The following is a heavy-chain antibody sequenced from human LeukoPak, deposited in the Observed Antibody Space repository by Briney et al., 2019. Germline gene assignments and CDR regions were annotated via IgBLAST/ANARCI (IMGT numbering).Heavy chain of an antibody. D-gene: IGHD6-19*01. CDR1: GFTFSTFA. CDR3: ARVGGSGWYGDY. CDR2: IFPSGGEI. J-gene: IGHJ4*02. Sequence: GGSLRLSCVASGFTFSTFAMIWVRQPPGKGLEWVSSIFPSGGEIHYADSVRGRFTISRDNAKNSLYLQMNSLRAEDTAVYYCARVGGSGWYGDYWGQGTLVTVSS. V-gene: IGHV3-21*01.